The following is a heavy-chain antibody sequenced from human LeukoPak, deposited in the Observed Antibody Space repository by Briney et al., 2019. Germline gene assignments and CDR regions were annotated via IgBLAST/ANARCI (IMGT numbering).Heavy chain of an antibody. Sequence: GGSLRLSCAASGFTFSSYAMSWVRQAPGKGLEWVSAISGSGGSTYYADSVKGRFTISRDNSKNTLYLQMNSLRAEDTAVYYCAKDPSLTTVTTALDHWGQGTLVTVSS. CDR2: ISGSGGST. CDR1: GFTFSSYA. J-gene: IGHJ4*02. D-gene: IGHD4-11*01. V-gene: IGHV3-23*01. CDR3: AKDPSLTTVTTALDH.